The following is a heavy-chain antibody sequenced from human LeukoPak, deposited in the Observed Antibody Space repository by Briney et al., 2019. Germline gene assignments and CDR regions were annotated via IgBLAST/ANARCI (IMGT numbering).Heavy chain of an antibody. CDR3: ARLGLNSGGDY. Sequence: GESLKISCKGSGYSFTNYWIGWVRQKPGKGLEYMCLIHPGDSDTRYSPSFQGQVTISVDKSISTAYLQWSSLKASDSAMYYCARLGLNSGGDYWGQGTLVTVSS. CDR1: GYSFTNYW. V-gene: IGHV5-51*01. J-gene: IGHJ4*02. CDR2: IHPGDSDT. D-gene: IGHD4-23*01.